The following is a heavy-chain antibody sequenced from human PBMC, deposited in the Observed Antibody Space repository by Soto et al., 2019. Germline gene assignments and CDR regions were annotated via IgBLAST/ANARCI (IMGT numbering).Heavy chain of an antibody. J-gene: IGHJ6*02. D-gene: IGHD2-15*01. V-gene: IGHV2-5*02. CDR3: AHRRSRWYGMDV. CDR1: GFSLSTSRVG. CDR2: IYWDDDK. Sequence: GATLMNPTQAITLTCTFSGFSLSTSRVGVGVHRQPPGKALEWLALIYWDDDKRYSPSLKSRLTITKDTSKNQVVLTMTNMDPVDTATYYCAHRRSRWYGMDVWGQGNTVTVSS.